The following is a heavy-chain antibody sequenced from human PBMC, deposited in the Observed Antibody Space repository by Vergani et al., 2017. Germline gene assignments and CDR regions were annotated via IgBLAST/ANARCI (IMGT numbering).Heavy chain of an antibody. CDR3: ATSTYGGYDYGGKKKRLRRGAFDI. J-gene: IGHJ3*02. D-gene: IGHD5-12*01. CDR1: GGSFSGYY. V-gene: IGHV4-34*01. Sequence: QVQLQQWGAGLLKPSETLSLTCAVYGGSFSGYYWSWIRQPPGKGLEWIGEINHSGSTNYNPSLKSRVTISVDTSKNQFSLKLSSVTAADTAVYYCATSTYGGYDYGGKKKRLRRGAFDIWGQGTMVTVSS. CDR2: INHSGST.